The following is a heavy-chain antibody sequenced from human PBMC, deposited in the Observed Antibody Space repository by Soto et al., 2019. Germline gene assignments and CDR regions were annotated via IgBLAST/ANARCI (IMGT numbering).Heavy chain of an antibody. CDR2: IYHSGST. J-gene: IGHJ5*02. D-gene: IGHD2-2*02. CDR1: GGSISSSNW. Sequence: SETLSLTCAVSGGSISSSNWWSCVRQPPGKGLEWIGEIYHSGSTNYNPSLKSRVTISVDKSKNQFSLKLSSVTAADTAVYYCARDSRDCSSTSCYRMDWFDPWGQGTLVTVSS. CDR3: ARDSRDCSSTSCYRMDWFDP. V-gene: IGHV4-4*02.